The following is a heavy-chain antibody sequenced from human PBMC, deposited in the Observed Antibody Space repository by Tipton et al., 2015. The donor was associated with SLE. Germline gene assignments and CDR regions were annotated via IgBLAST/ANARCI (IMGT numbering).Heavy chain of an antibody. CDR2: IYYSGST. CDR3: ATLHSGYDYYYYGMDV. V-gene: IGHV4-39*07. D-gene: IGHD5-12*01. J-gene: IGHJ6*02. Sequence: TLSLTCTVSGDSFSRSNYYWAWIRQPPGKGLEWIGSIYYSGSTYYNPSLKNRVTISVDTSKNQFSLKLSSMTAADTAVYYCATLHSGYDYYYYGMDVWGQGTTVTVSS. CDR1: GDSFSRSNYY.